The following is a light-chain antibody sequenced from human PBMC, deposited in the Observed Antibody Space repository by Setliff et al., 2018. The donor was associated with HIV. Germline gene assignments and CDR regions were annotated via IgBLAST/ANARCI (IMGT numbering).Light chain of an antibody. J-gene: IGLJ1*01. CDR2: DVN. CDR3: CSYSRGSTYV. Sequence: QSVLTQPASVTGAPGQSITISCTGTSNDIGRFNYVSWYKQFPGKGPTLVIFDVNQRPSGVSNRFSGSKSGNIASLIISGLQAEDEADYFCCSYSRGSTYVFGTGTKATVL. CDR1: SNDIGRFNY. V-gene: IGLV2-14*03.